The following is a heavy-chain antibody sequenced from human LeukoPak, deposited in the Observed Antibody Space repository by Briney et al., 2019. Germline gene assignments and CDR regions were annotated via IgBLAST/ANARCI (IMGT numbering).Heavy chain of an antibody. CDR2: INHSGST. D-gene: IGHD6-13*01. J-gene: IGHJ4*02. Sequence: SETLSLTCAVYGGSFSGYYWSWIRQPPGRGLEWIGEINHSGSTNYNPSLKSRVTISVDTSKNQFSLKLSSVAAADTAVYYCARGPPSSSWFYFDYWGQGTLVTVSS. V-gene: IGHV4-34*01. CDR3: ARGPPSSSWFYFDY. CDR1: GGSFSGYY.